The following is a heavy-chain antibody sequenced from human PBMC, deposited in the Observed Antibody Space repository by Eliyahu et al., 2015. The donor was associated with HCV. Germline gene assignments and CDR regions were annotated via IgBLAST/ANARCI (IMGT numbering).Heavy chain of an antibody. CDR2: ISSSSSTI. Sequence: ASGFTFSSYSMNWVRQAPGKGLEWVSYISSSSSTIYYADSVKGRFTISRDNAKNSLYLQMNSLRAEDTAVYYCARPRDGYPGVFDYWGQGTLVTVSS. D-gene: IGHD5-24*01. V-gene: IGHV3-48*01. J-gene: IGHJ4*02. CDR1: GFTFSSYS. CDR3: ARPRDGYPGVFDY.